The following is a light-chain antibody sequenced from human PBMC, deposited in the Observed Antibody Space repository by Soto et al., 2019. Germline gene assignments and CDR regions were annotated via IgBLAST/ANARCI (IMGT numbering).Light chain of an antibody. Sequence: SYELTQPPSVSVAPGKPARITCGGNNIGSKSVHWYQQKQGQAPVLVIYYDSDRPSGIPERFSGSNSGNTATLTISRVAAGDEADYYCQVWYSSSDHPVFGGGTKRTVL. V-gene: IGLV3-21*04. CDR1: NIGSKS. CDR2: YDS. CDR3: QVWYSSSDHPV. J-gene: IGLJ2*01.